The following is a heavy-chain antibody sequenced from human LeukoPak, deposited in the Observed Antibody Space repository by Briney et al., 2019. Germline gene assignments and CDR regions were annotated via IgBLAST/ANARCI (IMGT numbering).Heavy chain of an antibody. Sequence: TGGSLRLSCAASGFTFSSYSMNWVRQAPGKGLEWVSYISSSSSTIYYADSVKGRFTISRDNAKNSLYLQMNSLRAEDTAVYYCARGLTYYYDSSGYYPLDYWGQGTLVTVSS. J-gene: IGHJ4*02. V-gene: IGHV3-48*04. CDR1: GFTFSSYS. D-gene: IGHD3-22*01. CDR2: ISSSSSTI. CDR3: ARGLTYYYDSSGYYPLDY.